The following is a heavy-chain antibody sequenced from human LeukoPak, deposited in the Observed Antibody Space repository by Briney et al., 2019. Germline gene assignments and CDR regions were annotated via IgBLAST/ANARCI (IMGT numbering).Heavy chain of an antibody. CDR1: GGTFSSYA. CDR3: ARGYCSGGSCPQGY. D-gene: IGHD2-15*01. CDR2: IIPIFGTA. V-gene: IGHV1-69*13. J-gene: IGHJ4*02. Sequence: GGSVKVSCKASGGTFSSYAISWVRQAPGQGLEWMGGIIPIFGTANYAQKFQGRVTITADESKSTAYMELSSLRSEDTAVYYCARGYCSGGSCPQGYWGQGTLVTVSS.